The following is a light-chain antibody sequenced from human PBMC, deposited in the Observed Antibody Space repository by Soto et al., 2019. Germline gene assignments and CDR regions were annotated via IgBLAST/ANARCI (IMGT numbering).Light chain of an antibody. CDR2: EVI. J-gene: IGLJ2*01. Sequence: QSALTQPASVSGSPGQSITISCTGASSVSWYQHHPGKGPKLVIYEVINRPSGISNRFSGSKSGNTASLTISGLQAEDEADYYCSSYTTSSTRFGGGTQLTVL. V-gene: IGLV2-14*01. CDR1: SSV. CDR3: SSYTTSSTR.